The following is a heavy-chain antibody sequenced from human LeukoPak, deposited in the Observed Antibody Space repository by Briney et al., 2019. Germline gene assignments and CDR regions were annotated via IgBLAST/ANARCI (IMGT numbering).Heavy chain of an antibody. CDR3: AAKGYSYGNNAFDI. D-gene: IGHD5-18*01. CDR2: VSYDGSNK. J-gene: IGHJ3*02. Sequence: GGSLRLSCAASGFTFSSCGMHWVRQAPGKGLEWVAVVSYDGSNKFYADSVTGRFTISRDNSKNTLYLQMNSLRAEDTAVYYCAAKGYSYGNNAFDIWGQGTMVTVSS. CDR1: GFTFSSCG. V-gene: IGHV3-30*03.